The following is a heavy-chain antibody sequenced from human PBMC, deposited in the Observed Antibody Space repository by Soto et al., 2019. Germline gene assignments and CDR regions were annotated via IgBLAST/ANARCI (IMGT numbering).Heavy chain of an antibody. CDR1: GYLFATSW. CDR2: IYPGDSDT. V-gene: IGHV5-51*01. Sequence: GESLKISCKGSGYLFATSWIGWVRQMPGKGLEWMGIIYPGDSDTRYSPSFQGQVTISADKSINTAYLQWSSLKASDTAMYYCARRDCSSTHCYRWFDPWGQGTLVTVSS. J-gene: IGHJ5*02. D-gene: IGHD2-2*02. CDR3: ARRDCSSTHCYRWFDP.